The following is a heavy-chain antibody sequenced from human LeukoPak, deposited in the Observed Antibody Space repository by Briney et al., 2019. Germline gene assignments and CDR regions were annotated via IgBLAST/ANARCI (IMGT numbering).Heavy chain of an antibody. V-gene: IGHV3-11*01. CDR1: GFTFGDYS. D-gene: IGHD2-2*02. CDR2: ISSRGGTI. J-gene: IGHJ6*03. Sequence: GGSLRLSCAASGFTFGDYSMSWIRQAPGKGLEWVSYISSRGGTIYYADSVKGRFTISRDNAKNSLYLQMNTLRAEDTAVYYCARSPSDIVVVPAAIWDYYYYYYMDVWGKGTTVTVSS. CDR3: ARSPSDIVVVPAAIWDYYYYYYMDV.